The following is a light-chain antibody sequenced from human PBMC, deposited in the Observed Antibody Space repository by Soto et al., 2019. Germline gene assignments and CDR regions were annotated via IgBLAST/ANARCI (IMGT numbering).Light chain of an antibody. J-gene: IGKJ5*01. V-gene: IGKV3-15*01. CDR1: QSVRGN. CDR2: GAS. CDR3: QQYNNWPPIT. Sequence: DIVLTQSPGTLSLSPGETANLSCRASQSVRGNLAWYQQKLGQAPRLLIYGASTRATGIPARFSGSGSGTEFTLTISSLQSEDFAVYYCQQYNNWPPITFGQGTRLDIK.